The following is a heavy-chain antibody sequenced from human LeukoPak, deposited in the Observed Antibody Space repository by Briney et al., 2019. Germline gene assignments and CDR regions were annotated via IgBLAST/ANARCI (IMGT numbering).Heavy chain of an antibody. CDR3: TTLRFLEWLPDY. D-gene: IGHD3-3*01. CDR1: GFTFSNAW. J-gene: IGHJ4*02. V-gene: IGHV3-15*01. CDR2: IKSKTDGGTT. Sequence: GGSLGLSCAASGFTFSNAWMSWVRQAPGKGLEWVGRIKSKTDGGTTDYAAPVKGRFTISRDDSKNTLYLQMNSLKTEDTAVYYCTTLRFLEWLPDYWGQGTLVTVSS.